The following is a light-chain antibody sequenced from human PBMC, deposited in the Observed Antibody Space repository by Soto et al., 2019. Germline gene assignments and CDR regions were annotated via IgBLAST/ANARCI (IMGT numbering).Light chain of an antibody. CDR2: EDS. V-gene: IGLV2-23*02. J-gene: IGLJ2*01. CDR1: SSDVGSYNL. Sequence: QSALTQPASVSGSPGQSITISCTGTSSDVGSYNLVSWYQQHPGKAPKLMIYEDSKRPSGVSNRFSGSKSGNTASLTISGLQAEDEADYYCCSYAGSSTFVIFGGVTQLTVL. CDR3: CSYAGSSTFVI.